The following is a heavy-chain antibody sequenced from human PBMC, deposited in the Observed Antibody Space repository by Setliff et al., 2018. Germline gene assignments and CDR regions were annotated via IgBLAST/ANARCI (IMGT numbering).Heavy chain of an antibody. J-gene: IGHJ3*02. D-gene: IGHD2-15*01. CDR1: GFTFSNSA. CDR3: VCFSWRGCSGDTCYSGDDSFDM. Sequence: PSETLSLSCAASGFTFSNSAMSWVRQAPGKGLEWVSGISGSGGSTFYADSVKGRFTVSRDNSKDTLYLQMNSLRVEDSAIYYCVCFSWRGCSGDTCYSGDDSFDMWGQGTEVTVSS. V-gene: IGHV3-23*01. CDR2: ISGSGGST.